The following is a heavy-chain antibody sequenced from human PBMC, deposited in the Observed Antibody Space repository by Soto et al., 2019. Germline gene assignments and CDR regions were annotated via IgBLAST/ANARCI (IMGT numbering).Heavy chain of an antibody. CDR3: ARTVEYDSIPYYYADF. V-gene: IGHV1-18*01. D-gene: IGHD2-21*01. J-gene: IGHJ4*01. Sequence: ASVKVSCKASGYTFNTYAITWVRQAPGQGLEWMGWISGYNGNTNYAQTLQGRGTMTTDTSTSTAYLELRSLRSDDTAVYYCARTVEYDSIPYYYADFWGQGTLVSVSS. CDR1: GYTFNTYA. CDR2: ISGYNGNT.